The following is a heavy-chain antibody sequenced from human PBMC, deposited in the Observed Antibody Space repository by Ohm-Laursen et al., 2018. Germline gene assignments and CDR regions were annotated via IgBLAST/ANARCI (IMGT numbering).Heavy chain of an antibody. D-gene: IGHD2-21*01. Sequence: ASVKVSCKASGYTFTSYYMHWVRQAPGQGLEWMGIINPSGGSTSYAQKFQGRVTMTRDTSTSTVYMELSSLRSEDTAVYYCATAPNGVLPIAIPNGLDVWGQGTTVSVSS. CDR3: ATAPNGVLPIAIPNGLDV. V-gene: IGHV1-46*01. CDR1: GYTFTSYY. CDR2: INPSGGST. J-gene: IGHJ6*02.